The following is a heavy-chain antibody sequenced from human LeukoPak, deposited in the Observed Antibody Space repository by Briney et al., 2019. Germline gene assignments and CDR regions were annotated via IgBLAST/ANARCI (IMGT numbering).Heavy chain of an antibody. D-gene: IGHD2-2*01. CDR3: ARPALYCSSTVCPPYMDV. V-gene: IGHV5-51*01. CDR1: GYSFTSYW. Sequence: HGESLKISCKGSGYSFTSYWIGWVRQMPGKGLEWMGIIYPGDSDTRYSPSFQGQVTISADKSISTAYLQWSSLKASDTATYYCARPALYCSSTVCPPYMDVWGKGTTVTVSS. CDR2: IYPGDSDT. J-gene: IGHJ6*03.